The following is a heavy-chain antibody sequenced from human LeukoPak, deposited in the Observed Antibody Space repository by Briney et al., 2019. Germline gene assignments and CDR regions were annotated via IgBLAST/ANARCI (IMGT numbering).Heavy chain of an antibody. D-gene: IGHD6-13*01. J-gene: IGHJ4*02. CDR1: GGSITNYY. V-gene: IGHV4-59*08. CDR2: IYYSGST. Sequence: PSETLSLTCTVSGGSITNYYWTWIRQPPGKGLEWIGYIYYSGSTNYNPSLKSRVTISVDTSKNQFSLKLSSVTAADTAVYYCVRHSRDNSSWYGGIFDYWGQGTLVTVSS. CDR3: VRHSRDNSSWYGGIFDY.